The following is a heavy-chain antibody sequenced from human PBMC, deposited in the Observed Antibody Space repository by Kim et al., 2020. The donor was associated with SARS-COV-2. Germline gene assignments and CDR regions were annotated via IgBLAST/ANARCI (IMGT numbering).Heavy chain of an antibody. CDR2: IHYSGST. D-gene: IGHD3-22*01. J-gene: IGHJ1*01. V-gene: IGHV4-31*03. Sequence: SETLSLTCTVSGGSINSGGHYWSWIRQLPGKGLEWIGYIHYSGSTYYNPSLKSRLTMSIETSKNQFSLNLTSVTAADTAVYYCAKVETMIAVVISDWGQG. CDR3: AKVETMIAVVISD. CDR1: GGSINSGGHY.